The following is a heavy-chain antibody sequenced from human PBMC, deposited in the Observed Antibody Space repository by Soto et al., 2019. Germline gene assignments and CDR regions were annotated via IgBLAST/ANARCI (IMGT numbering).Heavy chain of an antibody. CDR3: AKEIGRGTLYYYYGMDV. J-gene: IGHJ6*02. V-gene: IGHV3-23*01. CDR1: VFTCSSYA. Sequence: QPWWSLRLSCSASVFTCSSYAMSWFRQAPGKGLEWVSAISGSGGSTYYADSVKGRFTISRDNSKNTLYLQMNSLRAEDTAVYYCAKEIGRGTLYYYYGMDVWGQGTTVTVSS. CDR2: ISGSGGST. D-gene: IGHD1-1*01.